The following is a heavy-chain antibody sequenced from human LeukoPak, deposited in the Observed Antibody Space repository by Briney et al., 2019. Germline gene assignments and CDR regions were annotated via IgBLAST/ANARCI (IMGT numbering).Heavy chain of an antibody. J-gene: IGHJ4*02. V-gene: IGHV4-34*01. D-gene: IGHD5-24*01. CDR2: IHPYGIF. Sequence: SETLSLTCAVYGGSCDDSYCSWIRQPPGKGLEWIGEIHPYGIFYYNSSLMSRVTISIDTSKSQFSPRLTSVTAADTAFYYCARGRDRSKAGDHWGQGSLVTVSS. CDR3: ARGRDRSKAGDH. CDR1: GGSCDDSY.